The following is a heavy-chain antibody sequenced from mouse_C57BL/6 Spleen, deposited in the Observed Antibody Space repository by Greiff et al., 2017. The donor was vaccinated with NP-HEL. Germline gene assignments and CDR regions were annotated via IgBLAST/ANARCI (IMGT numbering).Heavy chain of an antibody. V-gene: IGHV6-3*01. CDR1: GFTFSNYW. Sequence: EVKLQESGGGLVQPGGSMKLSCVASGFTFSNYWMNWVRQSPEKGLEWVAQIRLKSDNYATHYAESVKGRFTISRDDSKSSVYLQMNNLRAEDTGIYYCTDPPAVDGYYRENAMDYWGQGTSVTVSS. J-gene: IGHJ4*01. CDR3: TDPPAVDGYYRENAMDY. CDR2: IRLKSDNYAT. D-gene: IGHD2-3*01.